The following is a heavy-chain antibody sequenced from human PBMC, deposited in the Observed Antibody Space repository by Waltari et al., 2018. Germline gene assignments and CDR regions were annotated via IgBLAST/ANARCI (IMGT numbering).Heavy chain of an antibody. V-gene: IGHV3-48*04. D-gene: IGHD3-3*01. Sequence: EVQLVESGGGLVQPGGSLRLSCAASGFTFSSYSMNWVRQAPGKGLEWVSYISSSSSTIYYADSVKGRFTISRDNAKNSLYLQMNSLRAEDTAVYYCARDRFPYGMDVWGQGTTVTVSS. J-gene: IGHJ6*02. CDR1: GFTFSSYS. CDR2: ISSSSSTI. CDR3: ARDRFPYGMDV.